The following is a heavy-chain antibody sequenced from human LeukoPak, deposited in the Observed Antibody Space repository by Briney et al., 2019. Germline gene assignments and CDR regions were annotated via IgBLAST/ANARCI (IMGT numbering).Heavy chain of an antibody. CDR2: IYYSGTT. CDR3: ARLSRLVGLAAASFDY. D-gene: IGHD6-13*01. J-gene: IGHJ4*02. CDR1: GGSISSGDYY. V-gene: IGHV4-30-4*01. Sequence: SETLSLTCTVSGGSISSGDYYWSWIRQPPGKGLEWIGYIYYSGTTYDNASLKSRLTISVDTSKNQFSLKLSSVTAADTAVYYCARLSRLVGLAAASFDYWGQGTLVTVSS.